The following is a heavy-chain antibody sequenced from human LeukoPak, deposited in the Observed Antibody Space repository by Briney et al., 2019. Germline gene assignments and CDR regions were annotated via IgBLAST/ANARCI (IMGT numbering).Heavy chain of an antibody. CDR3: ARGGRRVVVAATWFDP. J-gene: IGHJ5*02. V-gene: IGHV1-2*06. CDR2: INPNSGGT. Sequence: ASVKVSCKASGYTFTGYYMHWVRQAPGQGLEWMGRINPNSGGTNYAQKFQGRVTMTRDTSISTAYMELSRLRSDDTAVYYCARGGRRVVVAATWFDPWGQGILVTVSS. D-gene: IGHD2-15*01. CDR1: GYTFTGYY.